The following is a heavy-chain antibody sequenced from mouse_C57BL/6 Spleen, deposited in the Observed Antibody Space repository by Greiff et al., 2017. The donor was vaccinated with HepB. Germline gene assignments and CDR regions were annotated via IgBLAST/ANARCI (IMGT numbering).Heavy chain of an antibody. V-gene: IGHV5-17*01. CDR1: GFTFSDYG. Sequence: EVHLVESGGGLVKPGGSLKLSCAASGFTFSDYGMHWVRLAPEKGLEWVAYISSGSSTIYYADTVKGRFTISRDNAKNTLFLQMTSLRSEDTAMYYCARWRGYYAMDYWGQGTAVTVSS. J-gene: IGHJ4*01. CDR2: ISSGSSTI. CDR3: ARWRGYYAMDY.